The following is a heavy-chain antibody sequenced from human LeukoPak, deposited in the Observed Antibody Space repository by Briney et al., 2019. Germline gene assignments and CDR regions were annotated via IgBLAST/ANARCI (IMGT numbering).Heavy chain of an antibody. CDR1: GGSISCSSYY. D-gene: IGHD3-10*01. CDR3: ARRSGSVSYTYFDY. V-gene: IGHV4-39*01. J-gene: IGHJ4*02. CDR2: IYYSGST. Sequence: SETMSFNCTVSGGSISCSSYYWGWIRQSPGKGLERIGNIYYSGSTYYNPSLKSRVTIAVDTSKNQFSLKVSSVTAADTAVYYCARRSGSVSYTYFDYWGQGTLVTVSS.